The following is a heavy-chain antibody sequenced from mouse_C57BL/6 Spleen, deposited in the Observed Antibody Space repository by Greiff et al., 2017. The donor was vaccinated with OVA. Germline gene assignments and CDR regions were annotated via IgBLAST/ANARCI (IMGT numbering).Heavy chain of an antibody. J-gene: IGHJ3*01. V-gene: IGHV8-12*01. CDR2: IYWDDDK. Sequence: QVQLKQSGPGILQSSQTLSLTCSFSGFSLSTSGMGVSWIRQPSGKGLEWLAHIYWDDDKRHNPSLKSRLTITKDTSRNQVFLKITSVDTADTATYYCARAHYDYVAWFAYWGQGTLVTVSA. D-gene: IGHD2-4*01. CDR1: GFSLSTSGMG. CDR3: ARAHYDYVAWFAY.